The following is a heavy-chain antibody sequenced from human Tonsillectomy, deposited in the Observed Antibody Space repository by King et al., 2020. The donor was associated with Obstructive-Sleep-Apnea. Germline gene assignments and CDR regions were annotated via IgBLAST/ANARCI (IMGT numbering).Heavy chain of an antibody. CDR2: ISYSGGNT. CDR3: AKRQVLLGDAMDV. J-gene: IGHJ6*02. Sequence: VQLVESGGGLVQPGGSLRLSCAASGFNFSSYGMSWVRQAPGKGLEWVSGISYSGGNTYYADSVKGRFTISRDNAKNTLYLQMNSLRAEDTAVYYCAKRQVLLGDAMDVWGQGTTVTVSS. CDR1: GFNFSSYG. D-gene: IGHD2/OR15-2a*01. V-gene: IGHV3-23*04.